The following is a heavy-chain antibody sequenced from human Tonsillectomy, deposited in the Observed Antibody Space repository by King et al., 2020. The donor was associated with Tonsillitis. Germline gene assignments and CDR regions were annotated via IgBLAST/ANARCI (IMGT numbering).Heavy chain of an antibody. CDR2: ISAYNGNT. Sequence: QLVQSGAEVKKPGASVKVSCKASGYTFTNYGISWVRQAPGQGLEWMGWISAYNGNTNYAQKLQGRVTMTTDTSTSTAYMELRRLGSDDTAVYYCARALISGWALLEDYWGQGTLVTVSS. V-gene: IGHV1-18*04. D-gene: IGHD1-26*01. CDR3: ARALISGWALLEDY. J-gene: IGHJ4*02. CDR1: GYTFTNYG.